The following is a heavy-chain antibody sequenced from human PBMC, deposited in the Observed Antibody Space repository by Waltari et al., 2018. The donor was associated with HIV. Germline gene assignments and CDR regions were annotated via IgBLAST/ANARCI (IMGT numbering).Heavy chain of an antibody. D-gene: IGHD3-22*01. CDR1: GYSISSGHY. J-gene: IGHJ4*02. Sequence: QVQLQESGPGLVTPSETLSLPCAVSGYSISSGHYWGWLRQPPGKGLEWIGSIYHSGSTYYNPSIKSRVTISVDTSKNQFSLKLSSVTAADTAGYYCARRHNDYYDSSAYYDYWGQGTLVTVSS. CDR3: ARRHNDYYDSSAYYDY. CDR2: IYHSGST. V-gene: IGHV4-38-2*01.